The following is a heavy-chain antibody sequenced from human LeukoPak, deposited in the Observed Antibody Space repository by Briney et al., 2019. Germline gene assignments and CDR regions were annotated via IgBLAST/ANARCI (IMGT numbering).Heavy chain of an antibody. CDR3: AKGMEWVVVPAALDV. V-gene: IGHV3-9*01. CDR1: GFTFDDYA. Sequence: GGSLRLSCAASGFTFDDYAMHWVRQAPGKGLEWVSGISWNSGSIGYADSVKGRFTISRDNSMDTLFLQMNSLRAEDTAVYYCAKGMEWVVVPAALDVWGQGTTVTVSS. J-gene: IGHJ6*02. D-gene: IGHD2-2*01. CDR2: ISWNSGSI.